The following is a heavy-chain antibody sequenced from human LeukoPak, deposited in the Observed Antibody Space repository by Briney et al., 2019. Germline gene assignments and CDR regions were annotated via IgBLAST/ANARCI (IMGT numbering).Heavy chain of an antibody. D-gene: IGHD5-12*01. CDR3: AGTTYSGYDPFDY. CDR2: IIPIFGAA. CDR1: GGTFSIYA. J-gene: IGHJ4*02. Sequence: ASVKVSCKASGGTFSIYAISWVRQAPGQGLEWMGGIIPIFGAANYAQKFQGRVTITADESTSTAYMELSSLRSEDTAVYYCAGTTYSGYDPFDYWGQGTLVTVSS. V-gene: IGHV1-69*13.